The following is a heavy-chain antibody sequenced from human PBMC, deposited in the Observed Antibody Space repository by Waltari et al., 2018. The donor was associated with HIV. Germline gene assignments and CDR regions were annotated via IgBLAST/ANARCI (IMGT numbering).Heavy chain of an antibody. J-gene: IGHJ4*02. CDR1: GYTLTELS. CDR2: FDPEDGET. D-gene: IGHD3-22*01. Sequence: QVQLVQSGAEVKKPGASVKVSCKVSGYTLTELSTHRLRQDPGNWLAWMGGFDPEDGETIYAQKFQGRVTMTEDTSTDTAYMELSSLRSEDTAVYYCAPYYYDSSGYYFFDYWGQGTLVTVSS. CDR3: APYYYDSSGYYFFDY. V-gene: IGHV1-24*01.